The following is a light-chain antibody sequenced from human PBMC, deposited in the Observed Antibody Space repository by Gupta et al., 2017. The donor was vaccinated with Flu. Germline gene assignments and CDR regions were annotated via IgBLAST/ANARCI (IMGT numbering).Light chain of an antibody. V-gene: IGLV4-69*01. CDR1: SGHSRYA. CDR2: LNSDGSH. J-gene: IGLJ3*02. Sequence: QLVLTQSPSASAFLGASVKPTCPLSSGHSRYAIAWHQQQPEKGPRYLMKLNSDGSHSKGDGIPDRFSGSSSGAARYLTISSLQSEDEADYYCQTWGTGPVFGGGTKLTVL. CDR3: QTWGTGPV.